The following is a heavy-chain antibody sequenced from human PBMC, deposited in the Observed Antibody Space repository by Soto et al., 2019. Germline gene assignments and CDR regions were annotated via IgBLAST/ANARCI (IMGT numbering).Heavy chain of an antibody. V-gene: IGHV3-9*01. CDR1: GFTFDDYA. CDR2: ISRNRGSI. Sequence: EVQLVESGGGLVQPGRSLRLSCAASGFTFDDYAMHWVRQATGKGLALVSGISRNRGSIGYADSVKGRFTIARDNARNSLYLQLNSPRAEDTALSYCAKALRYYSSTSFYPGVNYFDYWGQGTLVTVAA. J-gene: IGHJ4*02. D-gene: IGHD2-2*01. CDR3: AKALRYYSSTSFYPGVNYFDY.